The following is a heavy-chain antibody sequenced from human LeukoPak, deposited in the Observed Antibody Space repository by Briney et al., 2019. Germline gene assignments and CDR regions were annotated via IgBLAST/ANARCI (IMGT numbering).Heavy chain of an antibody. CDR1: GFTFTSCS. V-gene: IGHV3-23*01. J-gene: IGHJ4*02. Sequence: GGSLRLSCVASGFTFTSCSMNWVRQAPGKGLEWVSTISGGGGSTYYADSVKGRFTISRDNSKNTLYLQVNSLRAEDTAVYYCAKGGKWDVTPFDYWGQGTLVTVSS. D-gene: IGHD1-26*01. CDR3: AKGGKWDVTPFDY. CDR2: ISGGGGST.